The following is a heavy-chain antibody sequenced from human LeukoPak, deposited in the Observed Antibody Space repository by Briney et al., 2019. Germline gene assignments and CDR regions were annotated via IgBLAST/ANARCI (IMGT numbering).Heavy chain of an antibody. J-gene: IGHJ5*02. CDR1: GGPLTTYY. D-gene: IGHD3-10*01. Sequence: SETLSLTCTVSGGPLTTYYWSWIRQSAGRGREGIGRMSGSGVMTYNPSLKSRVILSLDTSNNHFSLKLISVTAADTAVYYCARDSGTTGEVKFDHWGQGMLVTVSS. CDR3: ARDSGTTGEVKFDH. CDR2: MSGSGVM. V-gene: IGHV4-4*07.